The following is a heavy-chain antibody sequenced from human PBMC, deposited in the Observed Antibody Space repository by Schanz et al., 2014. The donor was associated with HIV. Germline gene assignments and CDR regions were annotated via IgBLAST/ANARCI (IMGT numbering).Heavy chain of an antibody. CDR2: INPTSGGA. D-gene: IGHD3-16*02. CDR3: ARDPVVSFGGVIEDY. CDR1: GYTFTDYF. Sequence: QVQLVQSGAEVKKPGASVKVSCKASGYTFTDYFVHWVRQAPGQGLEWMGRINPTSGGANYAQKFQGRVTMTRDTSISTAYMELSRLRSDDTAVYYCARDPVVSFGGVIEDYWGQGTLVTVSS. V-gene: IGHV1-2*06. J-gene: IGHJ4*02.